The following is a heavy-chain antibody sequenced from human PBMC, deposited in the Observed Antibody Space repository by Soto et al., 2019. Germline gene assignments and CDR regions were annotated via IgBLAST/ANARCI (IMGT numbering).Heavy chain of an antibody. CDR2: IHHSGRI. J-gene: IGHJ4*02. D-gene: IGHD4-17*01. V-gene: IGHV4-4*02. CDR3: AKNGAYALDS. Sequence: SETLSLTCAVSGGSISNYHWWSWVRQPPGEGLEWIGEIHHSGRINYNPSLQSRVTMSIDKSANQLSLELSSVTAADTAVYYCAKNGAYALDSWGQGTLVTVSS. CDR1: GGSISNYHW.